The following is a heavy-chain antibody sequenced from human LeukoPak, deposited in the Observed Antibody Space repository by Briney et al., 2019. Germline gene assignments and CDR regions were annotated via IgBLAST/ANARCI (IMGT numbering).Heavy chain of an antibody. J-gene: IGHJ4*02. Sequence: GGSLRLSCAASGFTFSSYSMNWVRQAPGKGLEWVSSISGSSSYIYYADSVKGRFTISRDNAKNSLYLQMNSLRAEDTAVYYCAREPAYYDFWSGSSFDYWGQGTLVTVSS. CDR1: GFTFSSYS. V-gene: IGHV3-21*01. CDR3: AREPAYYDFWSGSSFDY. CDR2: ISGSSSYI. D-gene: IGHD3-3*01.